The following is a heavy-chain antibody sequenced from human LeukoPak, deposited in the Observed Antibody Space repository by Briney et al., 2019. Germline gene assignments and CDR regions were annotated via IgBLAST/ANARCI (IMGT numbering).Heavy chain of an antibody. CDR1: GSSISSHS. CDR3: ARDNWGSLDY. Sequence: SETLSLTSTVSGSSISSHSWGWVRQPPGKGLEWIGYDSNNGNINFNPALKSRVTISVDTSKRQFSLKLRSVTAADTAVYYCARDNWGSLDYWGQGILVTVSS. J-gene: IGHJ4*02. V-gene: IGHV4-59*11. D-gene: IGHD7-27*01. CDR2: DSNNGNI.